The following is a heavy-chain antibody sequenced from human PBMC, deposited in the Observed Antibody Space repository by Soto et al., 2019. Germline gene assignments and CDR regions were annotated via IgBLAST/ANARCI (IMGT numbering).Heavy chain of an antibody. V-gene: IGHV4-39*01. J-gene: IGHJ4*02. CDR3: ARRGRGESYDTYFDY. Sequence: SETLSLTCTVSGGSISSSSYYWGWIRQPPGKGLEWIGSIYYSGSTYYNPSLKSRVTISVDTSKNQFSLKLSSVTAADTAVYYCARRGRGESYDTYFDYWGQGTLVTVSS. CDR2: IYYSGST. D-gene: IGHD3-9*01. CDR1: GGSISSSSYY.